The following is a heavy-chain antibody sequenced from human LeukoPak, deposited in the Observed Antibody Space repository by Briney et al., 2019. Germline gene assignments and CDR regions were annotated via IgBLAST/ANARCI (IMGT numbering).Heavy chain of an antibody. J-gene: IGHJ6*02. D-gene: IGHD1-26*01. CDR3: ARISGSSAYYYYYGMDV. V-gene: IGHV3-23*01. CDR2: ISGTADST. Sequence: GGSLRLSCAASGFTFSSYAMSWVRQAPGKGLEWVSAISGTADSTSFADSVKGRFTISRDNSKNTLYLQMNSLRDEDTAVYYCARISGSSAYYYYYGMDVWGQGTTVTVSS. CDR1: GFTFSSYA.